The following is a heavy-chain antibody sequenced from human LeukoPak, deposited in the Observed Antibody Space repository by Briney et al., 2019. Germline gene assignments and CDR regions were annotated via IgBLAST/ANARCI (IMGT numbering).Heavy chain of an antibody. J-gene: IGHJ6*03. CDR3: ARGGFPDIVVVPAALYYYYMDV. V-gene: IGHV1-2*02. Sequence: ASVKVSCKASGYTFTGYYIHWVRQAPGQGLEWMGWINPNSGGTNYAQKFQGRVTMTRDTSISTAYMELSRLRSDDTAVYYCARGGFPDIVVVPAALYYYYMDVWGKGTTVTVSS. CDR2: INPNSGGT. D-gene: IGHD2-2*01. CDR1: GYTFTGYY.